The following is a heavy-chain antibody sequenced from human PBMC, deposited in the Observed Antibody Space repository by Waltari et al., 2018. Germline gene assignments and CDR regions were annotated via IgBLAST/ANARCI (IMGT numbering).Heavy chain of an antibody. CDR3: TKDVTAAGSAQFDY. V-gene: IGHV3-9*03. D-gene: IGHD6-13*01. CDR1: GFTFDDYA. Sequence: DVQVVESGGGLVQPGRSLRVSCAASGFTFDDYAMHWVRQGPGKGLEWVAGISWNSGWIGYADSVKGRFTISRDNAKNSLHLQMNSLRAEDMALYYCTKDVTAAGSAQFDYWGQGTLVSVSS. CDR2: ISWNSGWI. J-gene: IGHJ4*02.